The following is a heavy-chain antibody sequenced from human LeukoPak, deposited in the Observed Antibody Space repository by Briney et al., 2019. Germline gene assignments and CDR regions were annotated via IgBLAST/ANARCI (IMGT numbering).Heavy chain of an antibody. J-gene: IGHJ2*01. V-gene: IGHV4-59*01. CDR3: ARRHSSTSWFFDL. D-gene: IGHD6-13*01. CDR1: AGSISSYY. Sequence: SETLSLTCTVSAGSISSYYWGWIRQSPGKGLEWIGYIDDSGSTSYNPSLKGRVTISVDASKNHFSLKVSSVSAADTAVYYCARRHSSTSWFFDLWGRGTLVTVSS. CDR2: IDDSGST.